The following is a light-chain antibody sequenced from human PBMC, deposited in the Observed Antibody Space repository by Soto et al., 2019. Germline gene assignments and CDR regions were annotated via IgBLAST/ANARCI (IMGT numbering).Light chain of an antibody. CDR3: QQYNNWPPWT. J-gene: IGKJ1*01. Sequence: EIVMTQSPVTLSVSPGERATLSCRASQSVDSNLAWYQQKPGQAPRLLIYGASTRATGIPARFSGSGSGTEFTRTISSLQSEDFAVYYCQQYNNWPPWTFGQGTTVEIK. V-gene: IGKV3-15*01. CDR2: GAS. CDR1: QSVDSN.